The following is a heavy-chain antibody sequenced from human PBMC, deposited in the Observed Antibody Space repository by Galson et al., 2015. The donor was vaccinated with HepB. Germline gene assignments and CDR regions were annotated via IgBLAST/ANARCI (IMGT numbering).Heavy chain of an antibody. J-gene: IGHJ5*02. D-gene: IGHD3-10*01. V-gene: IGHV3-11*06. CDR3: ARDLIAIRSGSSHWFDP. CDR2: ISSSSSYT. CDR1: GFTFSDYY. Sequence: SLRLSCAASGFTFSDYYMSWIRQAPGKGLEWVSYISSSSSYTNYADSVKGRFTISRDNAKNSLYLQMNSLRAEDTAVYYCARDLIAIRSGSSHWFDPWGQGTLVTVSS.